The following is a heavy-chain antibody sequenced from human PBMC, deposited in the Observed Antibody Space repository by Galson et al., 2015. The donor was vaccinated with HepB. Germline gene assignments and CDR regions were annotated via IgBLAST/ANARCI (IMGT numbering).Heavy chain of an antibody. CDR2: IIPIFGIA. CDR1: GGTFSSYA. V-gene: IGHV1-69*10. J-gene: IGHJ4*02. CDR3: ASQPLKYCSSTSCYMREMGY. Sequence: SVKVSCKASGGTFSSYAISWVRQAPGQGLEWMGGIIPIFGIANYAQKFQGRVTITADKSTSTAYMELSSLRSEDTAVYYCASQPLKYCSSTSCYMREMGYWGQGTLVTVSS. D-gene: IGHD2-2*02.